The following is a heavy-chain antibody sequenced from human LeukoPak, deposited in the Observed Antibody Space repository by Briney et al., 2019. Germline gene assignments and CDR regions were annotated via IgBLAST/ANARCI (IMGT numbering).Heavy chain of an antibody. CDR3: ARFGSSTWYKGAFDI. D-gene: IGHD6-13*01. CDR2: IVHSGNT. J-gene: IGHJ3*02. CDR1: GGSFSGYY. V-gene: IGHV4-34*12. Sequence: KASETLSLTCAVYGGSFSGYYWSWIRQPPGKGLEWIGEIVHSGNTKYNPSLKSRVTIPVDTSKNQFSLNLTSVTAADTAVYYCARFGSSTWYKGAFDIWGQGTMVTVAS.